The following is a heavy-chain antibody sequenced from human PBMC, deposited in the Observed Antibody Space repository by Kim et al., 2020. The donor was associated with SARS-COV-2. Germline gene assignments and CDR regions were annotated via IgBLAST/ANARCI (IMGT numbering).Heavy chain of an antibody. CDR3: AKDRDYYDSSGYYYYYYYGMDV. CDR1: GFTFNSYA. V-gene: IGHV3-23*01. D-gene: IGHD3-22*01. CDR2: ITGSGGST. Sequence: GGSLRLSCAASGFTFNSYALSWVRQAPGKGLEWVSAITGSGGSTYYADSVKGRFTISRDNSKNTLYLQMISLRAEDTAVYYCAKDRDYYDSSGYYYYYYYGMDVWGQGTTVTVSS. J-gene: IGHJ6*02.